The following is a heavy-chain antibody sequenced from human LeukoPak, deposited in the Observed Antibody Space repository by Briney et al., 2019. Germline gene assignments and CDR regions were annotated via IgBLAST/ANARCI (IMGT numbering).Heavy chain of an antibody. CDR2: IFPDGHQE. D-gene: IGHD5-24*01. V-gene: IGHV3-7*01. CDR1: GFTFSNYF. Sequence: GGSLRLSCTASGFTFSNYFMSWVRQAPGKGLGCVAHIFPDGHQESCDASVRGRFTVSRDNAKNSVFLQMNSLRVEDTAIYYCARWRWQQSEFDLWGQGALATVSS. J-gene: IGHJ4*02. CDR3: ARWRWQQSEFDL.